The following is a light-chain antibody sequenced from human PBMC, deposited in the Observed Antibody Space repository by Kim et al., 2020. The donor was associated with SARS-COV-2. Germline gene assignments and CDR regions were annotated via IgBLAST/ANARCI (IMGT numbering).Light chain of an antibody. V-gene: IGLV3-19*01. CDR2: GKN. CDR1: SLRTYY. CDR3: NSRDSSGDHVV. Sequence: SSELTQDPAVSVALGQTVRITCQGDSLRTYYASWYQQKPGQAPILVIYGKNNRPSGIPDRFSGSSSGNTASLTLTGAQAVDEADYYCNSRDSSGDHVVFG. J-gene: IGLJ2*01.